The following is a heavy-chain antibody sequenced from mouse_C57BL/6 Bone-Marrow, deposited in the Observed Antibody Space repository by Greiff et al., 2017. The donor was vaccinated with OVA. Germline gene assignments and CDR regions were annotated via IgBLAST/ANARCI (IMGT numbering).Heavy chain of an antibody. J-gene: IGHJ2*01. Sequence: QVQLQQPGAELVKPGASVKMSCKASGYTFTSYWITWVKQRPGQGLEWIGDIYPGSGSTNYNEKFKSKATLTVDTSSSTAYMQLSSLTSEDSAVYYCARRHYGSRDFDYWGQGTTLTVSS. V-gene: IGHV1-55*01. CDR1: GYTFTSYW. CDR3: ARRHYGSRDFDY. D-gene: IGHD1-1*01. CDR2: IYPGSGST.